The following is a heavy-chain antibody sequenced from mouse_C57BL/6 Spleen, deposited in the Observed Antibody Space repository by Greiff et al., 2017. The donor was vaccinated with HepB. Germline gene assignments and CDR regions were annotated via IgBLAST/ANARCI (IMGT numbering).Heavy chain of an antibody. V-gene: IGHV2-6*03. CDR3: ARSLLLLRYPAMDY. CDR2: IWSDGST. CDR1: GFSLTSYG. Sequence: QVQLQQSGPGLVAPSQSLSITCTVSGFSLTSYGVHWVRQPPGKGLEWLVVIWSDGSTTYNSALKSRLSISKDNSKSQVFLKMNSLQTDDTAMYYCARSLLLLRYPAMDYWGQGTSVTVSS. D-gene: IGHD1-1*01. J-gene: IGHJ4*01.